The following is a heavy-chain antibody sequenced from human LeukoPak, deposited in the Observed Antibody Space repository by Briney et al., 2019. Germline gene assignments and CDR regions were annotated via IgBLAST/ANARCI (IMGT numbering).Heavy chain of an antibody. J-gene: IGHJ6*03. Sequence: SETLSLTCTVSGGSISSYYWSWNRQPPGKGLEWIGYIYYSGSTNYNPSLKSRVTISVDTSKNQFSLKLSSVTAADTAVYYCAREGSSWYPYYYYYMDVWGKGTTVTVSS. D-gene: IGHD6-13*01. CDR2: IYYSGST. CDR1: GGSISSYY. CDR3: AREGSSWYPYYYYYMDV. V-gene: IGHV4-59*01.